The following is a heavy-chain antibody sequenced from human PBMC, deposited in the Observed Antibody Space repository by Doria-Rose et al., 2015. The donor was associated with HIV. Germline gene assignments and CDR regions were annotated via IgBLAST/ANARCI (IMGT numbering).Heavy chain of an antibody. J-gene: IGHJ4*02. D-gene: IGHD1-26*01. Sequence: QVQLQESGPGLVKPSETLSLTCSVSGGSISHYYRSWIRQPPGKGLEYIGDIFYTGSTNYSHSLKSRVSISIDTSMNKFSLRLSSVTAADTAVYYCARVLSGTYDYWGQGTLVTVSS. CDR3: ARVLSGTYDY. CDR2: IFYTGST. V-gene: IGHV4-59*01. CDR1: GGSISHYY.